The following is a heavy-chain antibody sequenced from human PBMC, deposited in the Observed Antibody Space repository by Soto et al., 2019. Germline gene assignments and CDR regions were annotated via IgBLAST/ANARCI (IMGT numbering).Heavy chain of an antibody. CDR1: GFTFSSYA. V-gene: IGHV3-23*01. D-gene: IGHD4-4*01. J-gene: IGHJ5*02. Sequence: GSLRLSCAASGFTFSSYAMSWVRQAPGKGLEWVSAISGSGGSTYYADSVKGRFTISRDNSKNTPYLQMNSLRAEDTAVYYCAKDLETTGWFDPWGQGTLVTVSS. CDR3: AKDLETTGWFDP. CDR2: ISGSGGST.